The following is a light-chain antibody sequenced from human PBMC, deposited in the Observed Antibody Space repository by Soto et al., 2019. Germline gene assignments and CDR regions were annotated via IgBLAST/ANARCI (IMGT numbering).Light chain of an antibody. CDR2: AAS. V-gene: IGKV1-9*01. Sequence: DIQLPQSPSFLSASVGDRVTITCRASQGISSYLAWYQQKPGKAPKLLIYAASTLQSGVPSTFSGSGSGTEFTLTTSRLQPEDFATYYCQQLNSYPITFGQGTRLAI. J-gene: IGKJ5*01. CDR3: QQLNSYPIT. CDR1: QGISSY.